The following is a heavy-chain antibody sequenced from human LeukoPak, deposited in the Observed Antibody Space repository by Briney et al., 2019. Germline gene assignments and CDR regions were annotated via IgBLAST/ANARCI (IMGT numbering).Heavy chain of an antibody. CDR1: GFTVSSHY. Sequence: GGSLRLSCAASGFTVSSHYMSWVRQAPGKGLEWVSVIYSGGSTFYADSVKGRFTISRDNSKNTLYLQINSLRAEGTAVYYCAGLPRGYFDYWGQGTLVTVSS. CDR2: IYSGGST. V-gene: IGHV3-53*01. J-gene: IGHJ4*02. CDR3: AGLPRGYFDY.